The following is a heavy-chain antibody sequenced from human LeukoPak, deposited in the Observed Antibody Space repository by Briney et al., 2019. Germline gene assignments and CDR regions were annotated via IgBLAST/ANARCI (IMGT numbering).Heavy chain of an antibody. D-gene: IGHD5-18*01. Sequence: SETLSLTCSVSGDSISTYHWNWIRKPPGKGLEWIAFMQSSGNSNYNPSLRSRVTMFVDTSKNQFVLNLRSVTAADTAVYYCARDKRHSYGRYFDHWGQGMLVTVSS. V-gene: IGHV4-59*01. J-gene: IGHJ4*02. CDR2: MQSSGNS. CDR1: GDSISTYH. CDR3: ARDKRHSYGRYFDH.